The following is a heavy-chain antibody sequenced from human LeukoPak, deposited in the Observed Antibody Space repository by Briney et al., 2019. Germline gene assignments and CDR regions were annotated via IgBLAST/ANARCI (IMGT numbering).Heavy chain of an antibody. CDR2: ISGSGGST. CDR3: AKDQFPGYSYGYDFDY. J-gene: IGHJ4*02. V-gene: IGHV3-23*01. CDR1: GFTFSSYA. Sequence: SGGSLRLSCAASGFTFSSYAMSWVRQAPGKGLEWVSAISGSGGSTYYADSVKGRFTISRDNSKNTLYLQMNSLRAEDTAVYYCAKDQFPGYSYGYDFDYWGQGTLVTVSS. D-gene: IGHD5-18*01.